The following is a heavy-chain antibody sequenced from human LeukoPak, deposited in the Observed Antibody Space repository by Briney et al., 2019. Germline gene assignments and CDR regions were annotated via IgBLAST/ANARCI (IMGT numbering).Heavy chain of an antibody. CDR3: ARRGANSGHTFDY. CDR1: GFTFSDYQ. J-gene: IGHJ4*02. CDR2: IRSSGSDT. V-gene: IGHV3-11*01. Sequence: GGSLRLSCAASGFTFSDYQMSWIRQAPGKGLEWVSYIRSSGSDTYYAGSVKGRFTISRDNTKNALYLQMNSLRADDTAVYYCARRGANSGHTFDYWGQGTLVSVSS. D-gene: IGHD5-12*01.